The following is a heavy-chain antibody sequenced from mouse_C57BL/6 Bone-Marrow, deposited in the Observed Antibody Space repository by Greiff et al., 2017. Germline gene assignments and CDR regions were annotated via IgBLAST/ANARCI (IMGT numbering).Heavy chain of an antibody. V-gene: IGHV1-69*02. CDR1: GYTFTSYW. CDR3: ARDITTVVAPFDY. D-gene: IGHD1-1*01. Sequence: QVQLQQPGAVLVKPGASVKLSCKASGYTFTSYWMHWVKQRPGQGLEWIGVIDPSDSYTNYNQKFKGKATLTVDTSSSTAYMQLSSLTSEDSAVYYCARDITTVVAPFDYWGQGTTLTVSS. CDR2: IDPSDSYT. J-gene: IGHJ2*01.